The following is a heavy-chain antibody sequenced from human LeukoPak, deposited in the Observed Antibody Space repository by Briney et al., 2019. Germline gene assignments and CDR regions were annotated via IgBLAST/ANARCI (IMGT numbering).Heavy chain of an antibody. CDR2: IYHIGST. J-gene: IGHJ4*02. Sequence: SQTLSLTRAVSGGSITRGGYSWTWIRQPPGKGLEWIGYIYHIGSTYYNPSLESRVTISIDRSNQFSLRLSSVTAADTAVYYCARANFCGGTSCYYFDYWGQGTLVTVSS. V-gene: IGHV4-30-2*01. CDR1: GGSITRGGYS. D-gene: IGHD2-2*01. CDR3: ARANFCGGTSCYYFDY.